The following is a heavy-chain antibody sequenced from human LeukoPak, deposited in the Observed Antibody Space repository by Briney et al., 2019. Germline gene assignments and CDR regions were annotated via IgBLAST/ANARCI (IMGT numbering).Heavy chain of an antibody. V-gene: IGHV4-4*07. CDR1: GGSISSYY. D-gene: IGHD3-22*01. J-gene: IGHJ3*02. Sequence: TSETLSLTCTVSGGSISSYYWSWIRQPAGKGLEWIGRIYTSGSTNYNPSLKSRVTMSVDTSKNQFSLKLSSVTAADTAAYYCARQDSSGYDDAFDIWGQGTMVTVSS. CDR2: IYTSGST. CDR3: ARQDSSGYDDAFDI.